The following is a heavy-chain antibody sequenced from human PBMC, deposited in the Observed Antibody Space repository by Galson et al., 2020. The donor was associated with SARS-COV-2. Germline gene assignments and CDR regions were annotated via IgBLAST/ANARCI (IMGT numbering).Heavy chain of an antibody. D-gene: IGHD6-13*01. J-gene: IGHJ4*02. V-gene: IGHV5-51*01. CDR3: ASGYSSSWYLPYFDY. CDR1: GYSFTSYW. Sequence: GGSLRLSCKGSGYSFTSYWIGWVRQMPGKGLEWMGIIYPGDSDTRYSPSFQGQVTISADKSISTAYLQWSSLKASDTAMYYCASGYSSSWYLPYFDYWGQGTLVTVSS. CDR2: IYPGDSDT.